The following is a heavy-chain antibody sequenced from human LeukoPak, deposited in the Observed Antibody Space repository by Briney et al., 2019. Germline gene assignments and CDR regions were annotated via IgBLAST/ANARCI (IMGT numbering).Heavy chain of an antibody. V-gene: IGHV1-2*02. J-gene: IGHJ4*02. CDR2: INPNSGGT. Sequence: ASVKVSCKASGGTFSSYAISWVRQAPGQALEWMGWINPNSGGTNYAQKFQGRVTMTRDTSISTAYMELSRLRSDDTAVYYCARDRFGELTLYYFDYWGQGTLVTVSS. CDR3: ARDRFGELTLYYFDY. CDR1: GGTFSSYA. D-gene: IGHD3-10*01.